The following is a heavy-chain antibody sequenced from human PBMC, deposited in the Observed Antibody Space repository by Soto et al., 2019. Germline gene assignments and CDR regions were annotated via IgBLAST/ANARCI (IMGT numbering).Heavy chain of an antibody. V-gene: IGHV3-30-3*01. J-gene: IGHJ6*01. Sequence: QVQLFESGGGVVQPGRSLRLSCAASGFALSNYAFHWVRQAPGRGLEWVAVISHDGSDEFYAGSVKGRFIVSRDNSKSTVSLHMNSLSGEDTGIYFCARSAGLLWFGESSSHGLDVWGQGTTVAVSS. CDR2: ISHDGSDE. CDR1: GFALSNYA. D-gene: IGHD3-10*01. CDR3: ARSAGLLWFGESSSHGLDV.